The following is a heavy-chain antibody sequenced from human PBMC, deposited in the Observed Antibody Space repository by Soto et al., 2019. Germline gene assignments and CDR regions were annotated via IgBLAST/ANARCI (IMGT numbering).Heavy chain of an antibody. J-gene: IGHJ4*02. Sequence: SETLCLTCTGSGGSISSSRYYWGWIRQPPGKGLEWIGSIYYSGSTYYNPSLKSRVTTSLNTSKKQFSLKPNSLTAADTAVYYCARNYGAYHFTSDYWGQGSLVTVS. D-gene: IGHD4-17*01. CDR3: ARNYGAYHFTSDY. V-gene: IGHV4-39*01. CDR1: GGSISSSRYY. CDR2: IYYSGST.